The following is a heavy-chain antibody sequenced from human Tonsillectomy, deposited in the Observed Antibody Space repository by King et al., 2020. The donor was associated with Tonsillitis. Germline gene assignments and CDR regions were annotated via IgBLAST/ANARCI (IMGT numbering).Heavy chain of an antibody. CDR2: MYNTGTT. D-gene: IGHD1-26*01. J-gene: IGHJ4*02. CDR3: ARYVSGRFDY. Sequence: QLQESGPGVVKPSETLSLTCSVSGGSISTSDQYWAWIRQPPGKGLEWIGYMYNTGTTFYNPSLNSRITISGGTSENRFSLKLSSVTAADTAVYFCARYVSGRFDYWSQGALVTAPS. V-gene: IGHV4-39*01. CDR1: GGSISTSDQY.